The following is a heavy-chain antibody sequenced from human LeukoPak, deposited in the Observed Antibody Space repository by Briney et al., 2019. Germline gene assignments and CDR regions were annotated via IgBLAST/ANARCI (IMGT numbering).Heavy chain of an antibody. CDR3: EHRLDDFWSGYYPGFDY. D-gene: IGHD3-3*01. J-gene: IGHJ4*02. Sequence: SGPTLVNPTQTLTLTCTFSGFSLSTSGVGVGWIRQPPGKALEWLALIYWDDDKRYSPSLKSRLTITKDTSKNQVVLTMTNMDPVDTATYYCEHRLDDFWSGYYPGFDYWGQGTLVTVSS. CDR2: IYWDDDK. CDR1: GFSLSTSGVG. V-gene: IGHV2-5*02.